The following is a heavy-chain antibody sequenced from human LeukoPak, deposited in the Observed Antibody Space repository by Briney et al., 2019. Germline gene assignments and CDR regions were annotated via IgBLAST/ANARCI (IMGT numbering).Heavy chain of an antibody. Sequence: AASVKVSCKASGYTFTSYYMHWVRQAPGQGLEWMGIINPSGGSTSYAQKFQGRVTMTRDMSTSTVYMELSSLRSEDTAVYYCARASLDLGYFDSKRRHSFDYWGQGTLVTVSS. CDR2: INPSGGST. D-gene: IGHD3-9*01. J-gene: IGHJ4*02. V-gene: IGHV1-46*01. CDR1: GYTFTSYY. CDR3: ARASLDLGYFDSKRRHSFDY.